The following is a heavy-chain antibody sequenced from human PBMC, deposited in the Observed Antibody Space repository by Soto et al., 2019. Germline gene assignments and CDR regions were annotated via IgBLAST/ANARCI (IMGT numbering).Heavy chain of an antibody. CDR2: IYYSGST. D-gene: IGHD4-4*01. CDR3: ARGMTTVTTIDY. V-gene: IGHV4-59*12. Sequence: TLSLTCTVSGGSISSYYWSWIRQPPGKGLEWIGYIYYSGSTYYNPSLKSRVTISVDTSKNQFSLKLSSVTAADTAVYYCARGMTTVTTIDYWGQGTLVTVSS. J-gene: IGHJ4*02. CDR1: GGSISSYY.